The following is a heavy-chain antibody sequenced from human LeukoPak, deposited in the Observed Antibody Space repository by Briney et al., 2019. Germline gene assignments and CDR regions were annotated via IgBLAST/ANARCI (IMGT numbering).Heavy chain of an antibody. D-gene: IGHD3-22*01. J-gene: IGHJ3*02. CDR1: GGSISSYY. CDR3: ARTDSSGYYPDAFDI. CDR2: IYNTGST. V-gene: IGHV4-59*01. Sequence: PSETLSLTCAVSGGSISSYYWSWIRQPPGKGLEWIGYIYNTGSTNYNPSLKSRVTISLDTSKNRFSLKLSSLTAADTAVYYCARTDSSGYYPDAFDIWGQGTMVTVSS.